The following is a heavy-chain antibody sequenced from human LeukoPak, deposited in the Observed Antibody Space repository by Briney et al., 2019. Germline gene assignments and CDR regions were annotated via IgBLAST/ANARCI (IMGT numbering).Heavy chain of an antibody. CDR3: AELGITMIGGV. CDR1: GFTFSSYD. J-gene: IGHJ6*04. CDR2: ISSSGSTI. D-gene: IGHD3-10*02. V-gene: IGHV3-48*03. Sequence: GGSLRLSCAASGFTFSSYDMTWVRQAPGKGLEWVSYISSSGSTIYYADSVKGRFTISRDNAKNSLYLQMNSLRAEDTAVYYCAELGITMIGGVWGKGTTVTISS.